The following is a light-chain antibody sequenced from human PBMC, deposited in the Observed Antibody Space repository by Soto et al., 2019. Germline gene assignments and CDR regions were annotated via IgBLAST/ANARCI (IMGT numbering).Light chain of an antibody. V-gene: IGLV1-40*01. CDR2: GNR. J-gene: IGLJ3*02. CDR1: SSNLGAGYD. CDR3: QAYDYSLTASV. Sequence: QSVLTQPPSVSGAPGQRVTLSCTGNSSNLGAGYDVPWYQQLPGAAPKLVIFGNRNRPSGVPERFSGSKSGTSASLDITGLQAEDEADYYCQAYDYSLTASVFGGGTKRTVL.